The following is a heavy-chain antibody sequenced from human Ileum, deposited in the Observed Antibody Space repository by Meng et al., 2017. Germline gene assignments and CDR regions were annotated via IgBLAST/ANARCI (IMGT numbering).Heavy chain of an antibody. CDR1: GDSVISGSYY. D-gene: IGHD7-27*01. CDR3: TRDQTSNGWGSFDS. J-gene: IGHJ4*02. Sequence: QVPLQDAGPGVVRLSETLSLTCSVSGDSVISGSYYWNWIRQSAGKGLEWIGYINYSGTAYYNASLGSRVSMSIDTSKNQFSLKLTSVTAADTAVYYCTRDQTSNGWGSFDSWGQGTLVTVSS. V-gene: IGHV4-61*01. CDR2: INYSGTA.